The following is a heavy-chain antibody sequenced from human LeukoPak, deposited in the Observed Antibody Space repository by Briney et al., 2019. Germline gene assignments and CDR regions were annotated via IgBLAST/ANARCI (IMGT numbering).Heavy chain of an antibody. CDR1: GYTFTGYY. CDR3: ARDRPPIAAAGTSPLKNNWFDP. Sequence: ASVKVSCKASGYTFTGYYMHWVRQAPGQGLEWMGWINPNSGGTNYAQKFQGRVTMTRDTSISTAYMELSRLRSDDTAVYYCARDRPPIAAAGTSPLKNNWFDPWGQGTLVTVSS. D-gene: IGHD6-13*01. V-gene: IGHV1-2*02. J-gene: IGHJ5*02. CDR2: INPNSGGT.